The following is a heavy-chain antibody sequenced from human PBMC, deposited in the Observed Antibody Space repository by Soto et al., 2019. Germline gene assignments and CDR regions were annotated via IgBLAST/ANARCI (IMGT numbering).Heavy chain of an antibody. CDR2: IYSGGST. D-gene: IGHD3-10*01. CDR1: GLSVSTNY. V-gene: IGHV3-53*01. Sequence: EVQLVESGGGLIQPGGSLRLSCAASGLSVSTNYMNWVRQAPGKGLEWVSVIYSGGSTFYSDSVKGRFSISRDISKNTLYLEMNSLRAGDTAVYYCARDVHGFLPYYYGMDVWGQGTTVTVSS. J-gene: IGHJ6*02. CDR3: ARDVHGFLPYYYGMDV.